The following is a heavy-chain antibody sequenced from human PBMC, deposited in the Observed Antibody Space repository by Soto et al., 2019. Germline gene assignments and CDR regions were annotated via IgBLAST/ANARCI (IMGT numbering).Heavy chain of an antibody. D-gene: IGHD6-19*01. J-gene: IGHJ4*02. V-gene: IGHV1-69*06. CDR1: GDRYSSYP. CDR3: ARGPAVAGLFDF. Sequence: SLLNLYRKASGDRYSSYPSSWLRLDPEQGLEWMGGIIPIFGTANYAQKFQGRVTITADKSTSTAYMELSSLRSEDTAVYYCARGPAVAGLFDFWGEGILVTVSS. CDR2: IIPIFGTA.